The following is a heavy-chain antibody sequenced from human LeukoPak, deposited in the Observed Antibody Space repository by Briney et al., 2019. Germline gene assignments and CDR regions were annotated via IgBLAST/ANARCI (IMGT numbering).Heavy chain of an antibody. J-gene: IGHJ4*02. CDR2: VYYSGST. CDR3: ARGVVTAPQTFDY. CDR1: DGSISYFY. V-gene: IGHV4-59*01. Sequence: SETLSLTCTVSDGSISYFYWSWIRQPPGKGLEWIGYVYYSGSTPYNPSLKSRVTMAVDTSKTQFSLKLSSVTAADTAVYYCARGVVTAPQTFDYWGQGTLVTVSS. D-gene: IGHD2-21*02.